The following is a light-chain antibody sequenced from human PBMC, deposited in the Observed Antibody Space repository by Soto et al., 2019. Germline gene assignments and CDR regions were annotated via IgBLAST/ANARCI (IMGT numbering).Light chain of an antibody. CDR1: QSIRYW. CDR2: KAS. Sequence: DLHMTQSPSTLSASVGDRVTITCRASQSIRYWLAWFQLKAGKAPKLLIYKASTLKSGVPSRFSGSGSGTDFTLTISSLQPDDFATYYCQQYNSYSPLTFAGGTKVDIK. J-gene: IGKJ4*01. V-gene: IGKV1-5*03. CDR3: QQYNSYSPLT.